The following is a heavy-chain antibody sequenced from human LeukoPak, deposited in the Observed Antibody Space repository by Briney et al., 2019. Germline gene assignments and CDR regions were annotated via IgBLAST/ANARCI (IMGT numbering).Heavy chain of an antibody. Sequence: SETLSLTCTVSGGSISSYYWSWIRQPPGKGLEWIGIISDSGSTSFNPSLKGRVTISVDTSKNQLSLRLSSVTAADTAVYYCARRGFGDIWGQGTMVSVSS. V-gene: IGHV4-59*08. D-gene: IGHD3-16*01. CDR3: ARRGFGDI. CDR2: ISDSGST. CDR1: GGSISSYY. J-gene: IGHJ3*02.